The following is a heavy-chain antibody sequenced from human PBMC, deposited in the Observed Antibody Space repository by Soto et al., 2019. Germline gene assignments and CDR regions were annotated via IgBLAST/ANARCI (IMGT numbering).Heavy chain of an antibody. CDR2: IYYSGST. CDR1: GGSISSGDYY. D-gene: IGHD2-2*01. V-gene: IGHV4-30-4*01. J-gene: IGHJ6*02. Sequence: TSETLSLTCTVSGGSISSGDYYWSWIRQPPGKGLEWIGYIYYSGSTYYNPSLKSRVTISVDTSKNQFSLKLSSVTAADAAVYYCARAVSSAMLIYYYYYYGMDVWGQGTTVTVSS. CDR3: ARAVSSAMLIYYYYYYGMDV.